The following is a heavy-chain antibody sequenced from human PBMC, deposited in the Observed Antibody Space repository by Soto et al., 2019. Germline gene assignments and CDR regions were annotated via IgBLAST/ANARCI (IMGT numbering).Heavy chain of an antibody. D-gene: IGHD1-7*01. CDR3: ARAQIGTTSEPPPRPTYYFDY. CDR1: GGSISSGGYY. J-gene: IGHJ4*02. Sequence: SETPSLTCTVSGGSISSGGYYWSWIHQHPGKGLEWIGYIYYSGSTYYNPSLKSRVTISVDTSKNQFSLKLSSVTAADTAVYYCARAQIGTTSEPPPRPTYYFDYWGQGTLVTVSS. V-gene: IGHV4-31*03. CDR2: IYYSGST.